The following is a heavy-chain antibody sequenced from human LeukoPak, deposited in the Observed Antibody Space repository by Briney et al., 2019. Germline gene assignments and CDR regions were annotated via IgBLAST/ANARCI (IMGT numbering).Heavy chain of an antibody. CDR1: GGSFSGYY. V-gene: IGHV4-34*01. Sequence: PSETLSLTCAVYGGSFSGYYWSWIRQPPGKGLEWIGEINHSGSTNYNPSLKSRVTISVDTSKNQFSLKLSSVTAAGTAVYYCARVRYSSSSPYYYYYYMDVWGKGTTVTVSS. J-gene: IGHJ6*03. CDR3: ARVRYSSSSPYYYYYYMDV. CDR2: INHSGST. D-gene: IGHD6-6*01.